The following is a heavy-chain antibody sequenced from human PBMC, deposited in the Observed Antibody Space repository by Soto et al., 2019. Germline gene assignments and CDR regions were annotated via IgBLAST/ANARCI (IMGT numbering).Heavy chain of an antibody. CDR2: ISYDGSNK. Sequence: GGSLRLSCAASGFTFSSYAMHWVRQAPGKGLEWVAVISYDGSNKYYADSVKGRFTISRDNSKNTLYLQMNSLRAEDTAVYYCARDSNDFWSGYYRAEYYGMDVWGQGTTVTVSS. V-gene: IGHV3-30-3*01. CDR1: GFTFSSYA. J-gene: IGHJ6*02. CDR3: ARDSNDFWSGYYRAEYYGMDV. D-gene: IGHD3-3*01.